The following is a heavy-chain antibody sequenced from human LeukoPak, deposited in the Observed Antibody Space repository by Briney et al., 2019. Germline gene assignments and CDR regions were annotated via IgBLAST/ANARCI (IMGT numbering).Heavy chain of an antibody. Sequence: SETLSLTCTVSGGSISSYYWSWIRQPPGKGREWIGYIYYSGSTNYNPSLKSRVSISVDTSKNQFSLKLSSVTAADTAVYYCARGAVVVVAGPFDYWGQGTLVTVSS. CDR3: ARGAVVVVAGPFDY. V-gene: IGHV4-59*01. J-gene: IGHJ4*02. D-gene: IGHD2-15*01. CDR2: IYYSGST. CDR1: GGSISSYY.